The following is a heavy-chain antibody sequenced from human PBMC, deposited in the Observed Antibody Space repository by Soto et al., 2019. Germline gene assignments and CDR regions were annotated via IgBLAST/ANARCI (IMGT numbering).Heavy chain of an antibody. D-gene: IGHD6-19*01. Sequence: PGGSLRLSCAASGFNFSSHNMNWVRQAPGKGLEWVSYITSGSTTIYYADSVKGRFTISRDNAKNTLFLQMNSLRDEDTAVYYCARVAVGSAWVYYFDYWGQGTLVTVSS. CDR2: ITSGSTTI. CDR1: GFNFSSHN. CDR3: ARVAVGSAWVYYFDY. V-gene: IGHV3-48*02. J-gene: IGHJ4*02.